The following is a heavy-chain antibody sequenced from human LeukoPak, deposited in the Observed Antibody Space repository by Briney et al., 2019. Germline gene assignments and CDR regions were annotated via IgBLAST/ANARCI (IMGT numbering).Heavy chain of an antibody. CDR3: AINQAGYCGGGSCYRHEFYYMDV. J-gene: IGHJ6*03. D-gene: IGHD2-15*01. V-gene: IGHV1-69*06. Sequence: ASVKVSCKASGGTFTTYVISWVRQAPGQGLEWMGGSIPFFGTANYAEKFQDRVTITADKSTSTAYMELSSLRSEDTAMYYCAINQAGYCGGGSCYRHEFYYMDVWGKGTSVTVSS. CDR2: SIPFFGTA. CDR1: GGTFTTYV.